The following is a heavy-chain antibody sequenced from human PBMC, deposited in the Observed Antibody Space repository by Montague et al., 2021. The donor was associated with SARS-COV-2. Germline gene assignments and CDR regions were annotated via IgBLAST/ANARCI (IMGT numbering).Heavy chain of an antibody. Sequence: SETLSLTCAVSGGSISTDNCYWGWIRPPAGKGLEWIGSVHYSGNKYQNPSLKSRVAISVDTSKSQFSLKVMSVTAADTAAYYCERRCTGGGYCHAGHWGQGTLVTVSS. J-gene: IGHJ4*02. V-gene: IGHV4-39*01. D-gene: IGHD2-8*02. CDR1: GGSISTDNCY. CDR2: VHYSGNK. CDR3: ERRCTGGGYCHAGH.